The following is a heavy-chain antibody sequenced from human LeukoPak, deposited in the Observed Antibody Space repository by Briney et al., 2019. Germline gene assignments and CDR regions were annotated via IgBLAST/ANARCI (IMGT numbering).Heavy chain of an antibody. CDR3: AKGTASGSYPWYFDY. CDR1: GFTFNTAW. J-gene: IGHJ4*02. V-gene: IGHV3-23*01. Sequence: PGGSLRLSCAASGFTFNTAWMSWVRQAPGKGLEWVSAISGSGGSTYYADSVKGRFTISRDNSKNTLYLQMNSLRAEDTAVYYCAKGTASGSYPWYFDYWGQGTLVTVSS. D-gene: IGHD1-26*01. CDR2: ISGSGGST.